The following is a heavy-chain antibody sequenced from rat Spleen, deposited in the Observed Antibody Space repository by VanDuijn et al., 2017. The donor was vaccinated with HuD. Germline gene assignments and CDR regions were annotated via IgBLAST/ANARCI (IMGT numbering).Heavy chain of an antibody. J-gene: IGHJ2*01. D-gene: IGHD1-2*01. CDR1: GFTFSHYD. CDR2: ITSGGSNA. CDR3: AKNIYSSSYIYYFDY. V-gene: IGHV5-25*01. Sequence: EVQLVESGGGLVQPGRSMKLSCAASGFTFSHYDMAWVRQAPKKGLEWVATITSGGSNAYYPDSVKGRFTISRDNAKSTLYLQMDSLRSEDTATYYCAKNIYSSSYIYYFDYWGQGVMVTVSS.